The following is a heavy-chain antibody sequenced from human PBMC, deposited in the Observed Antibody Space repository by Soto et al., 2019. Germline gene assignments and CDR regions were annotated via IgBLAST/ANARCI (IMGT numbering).Heavy chain of an antibody. V-gene: IGHV5-51*01. J-gene: IGHJ6*03. CDR1: GYSFTSYW. Sequence: GESLKISCKGSGYSFTSYWIGWVRQMHGKGLEWMGIIYPGDSDTRYSPSFQGQVTISADKSISTAYLQWSSLRASDTAMYYCARESSGPPYYYYDIDVWGKGTTVTVSS. D-gene: IGHD3-22*01. CDR2: IYPGDSDT. CDR3: ARESSGPPYYYYDIDV.